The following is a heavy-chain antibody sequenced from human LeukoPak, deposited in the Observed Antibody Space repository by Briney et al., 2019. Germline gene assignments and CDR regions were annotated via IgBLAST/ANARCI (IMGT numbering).Heavy chain of an antibody. V-gene: IGHV1-69*13. CDR2: IIPIFGTA. CDR1: GGTFSSYA. Sequence: ASVKVSCKASGGTFSSYAISWVRQAPGQGLEWMGGIIPIFGTANYAQKFQGRVTITADESTSTAYMELSSLRSEDTAVYYCARDSFSPGAFDIWGQGTMVTVSS. J-gene: IGHJ3*02. CDR3: ARDSFSPGAFDI.